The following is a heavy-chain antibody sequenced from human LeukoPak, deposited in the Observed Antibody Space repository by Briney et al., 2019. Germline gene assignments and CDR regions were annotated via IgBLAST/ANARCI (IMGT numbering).Heavy chain of an antibody. Sequence: SETLSLTCAVYGEALSGYFWGWIPQPPGKGVEWIVQINHGGSTYYTPSLKRRVTISLDTSKTQSSLKMNSVTAADTAVYYCTKTEAFLSVGSVYYNYHMDVWGRGTTVTVSS. D-gene: IGHD3-16*02. CDR1: GEALSGYF. V-gene: IGHV4-34*01. CDR3: TKTEAFLSVGSVYYNYHMDV. J-gene: IGHJ6*03. CDR2: INHGGST.